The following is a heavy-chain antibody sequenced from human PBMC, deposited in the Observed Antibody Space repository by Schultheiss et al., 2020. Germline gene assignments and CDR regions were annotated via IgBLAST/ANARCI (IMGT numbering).Heavy chain of an antibody. V-gene: IGHV3-30*04. CDR1: GFTFSSYA. CDR3: ARELRITMVRGVIGYYYYGMDV. J-gene: IGHJ6*02. CDR2: ISYDGSNK. Sequence: GGSLRLSCAASGFTFSSYAMHWVRQAPGKGLEWVAVISYDGSNKYYADSVKGRFTISRDNSKNTLYLQMNSLRAEDTAVYYCARELRITMVRGVIGYYYYGMDVWGQGTTVTVSS. D-gene: IGHD3-10*01.